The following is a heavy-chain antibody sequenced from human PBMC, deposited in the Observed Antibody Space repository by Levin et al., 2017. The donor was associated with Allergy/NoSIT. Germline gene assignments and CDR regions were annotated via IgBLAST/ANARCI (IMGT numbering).Heavy chain of an antibody. J-gene: IGHJ4*02. CDR2: IYYSGST. CDR1: GGSISSYY. V-gene: IGHV4-59*01. CDR3: ARAAGDYGDFLFDY. Sequence: TSSETLSLTCTVSGGSISSYYWSWIRQPPGKGLEWIGYIYYSGSTNYNPSLKSRVTISVDTSKNQFSLKLSSVTAADTAVYYCARAAGDYGDFLFDYWGQGTLVTVSS. D-gene: IGHD4-17*01.